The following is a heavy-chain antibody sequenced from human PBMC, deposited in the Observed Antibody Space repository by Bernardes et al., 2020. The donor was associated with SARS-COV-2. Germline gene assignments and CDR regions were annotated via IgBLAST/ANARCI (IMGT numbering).Heavy chain of an antibody. CDR3: ARTRTTISTTGIPVDY. CDR2: INPNTGGT. CDR1: GYTFTGYF. J-gene: IGHJ4*02. V-gene: IGHV1-2*02. D-gene: IGHD2-21*02. Sequence: ASVKVFCKGSGYTFTGYFMHWVRQAPGQRLEWMGWINPNTGGTNYAQKFQGRVTMTRDTSITTAYMELSRLGSDDTAIYYCARTRTTISTTGIPVDYWGQGTLVTVSS.